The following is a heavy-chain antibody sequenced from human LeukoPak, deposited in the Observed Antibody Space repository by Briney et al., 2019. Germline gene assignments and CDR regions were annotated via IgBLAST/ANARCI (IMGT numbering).Heavy chain of an antibody. D-gene: IGHD4-23*01. V-gene: IGHV3-33*01. Sequence: PGRSLRLSCAASGFTFSSYGMHWVRQAPGKGLEWVAVRWYDGSNKYYADSVKGRFTISRDNSKNTLYLQMNSLRAEDTAVYYCARDHYGGNSVLPYWGQGTLVTVSS. CDR1: GFTFSSYG. CDR2: RWYDGSNK. CDR3: ARDHYGGNSVLPY. J-gene: IGHJ4*02.